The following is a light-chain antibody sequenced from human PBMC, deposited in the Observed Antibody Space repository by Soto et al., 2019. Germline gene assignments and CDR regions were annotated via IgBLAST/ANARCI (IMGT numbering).Light chain of an antibody. CDR1: QSVSSY. Sequence: EIVMTQSPATLSVCPGEGDNLXCRASQSVSSYLGWCQQTPGKAPRRLISGESTRATGVQARLSGGGSGKEFTLNISSLHSEDFAVYYCQQYNNWPPITFGQGTRLEIK. J-gene: IGKJ5*01. V-gene: IGKV3D-15*01. CDR3: QQYNNWPPIT. CDR2: GES.